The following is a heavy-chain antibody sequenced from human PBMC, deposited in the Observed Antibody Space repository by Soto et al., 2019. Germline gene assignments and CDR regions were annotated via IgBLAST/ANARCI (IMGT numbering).Heavy chain of an antibody. Sequence: QVQLVQSGAEVKKPGASVKFSCKASGYTFTSYGISWVRQAPGQGLEWMGWISAYNGNTNYAQKLQVRVTMTSDTSTSTAYMELSSLRSDDTAWYFCVVDAQPYYFDYWGQRSLVTVS. J-gene: IGHJ4*02. CDR2: ISAYNGNT. V-gene: IGHV1-18*01. CDR3: VVDAQPYYFDY. CDR1: GYTFTSYG.